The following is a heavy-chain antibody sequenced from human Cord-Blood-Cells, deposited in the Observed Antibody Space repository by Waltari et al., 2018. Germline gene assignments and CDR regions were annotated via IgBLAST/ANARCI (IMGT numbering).Heavy chain of an antibody. CDR2: IVVGSGNT. V-gene: IGHV1-58*01. Sequence: QMQLVQSGPEVKKPGTSVKVSCKASGFTFTSSAVQWVRQARGQSLEWIGWIVVGSGNTNDAQKFQERVTITRDMSTSTAYMELSSLRSEDTAVYYCAAGIDGYDDYYYYGMDVWGQGTTVTVSS. D-gene: IGHD5-12*01. CDR3: AAGIDGYDDYYYYGMDV. J-gene: IGHJ6*02. CDR1: GFTFTSSA.